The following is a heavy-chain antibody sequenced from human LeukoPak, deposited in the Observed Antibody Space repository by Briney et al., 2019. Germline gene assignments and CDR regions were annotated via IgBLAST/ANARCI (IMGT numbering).Heavy chain of an antibody. CDR3: ARAYCSSTSCSVTNYHYGMDV. J-gene: IGHJ6*02. Sequence: PGGSLRLSCAASGFTFSSYWMHWVRQAPGKGLVWVSRINSDGSSTSYADSVKGRFTISRDNAKNTLYLQMNSLRAEDTAVYYCARAYCSSTSCSVTNYHYGMDVWGQGTTVTVSS. CDR2: INSDGSST. CDR1: GFTFSSYW. V-gene: IGHV3-74*01. D-gene: IGHD2-2*01.